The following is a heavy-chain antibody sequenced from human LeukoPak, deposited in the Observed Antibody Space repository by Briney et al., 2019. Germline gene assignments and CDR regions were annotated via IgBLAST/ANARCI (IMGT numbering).Heavy chain of an antibody. CDR2: INPHSGGT. V-gene: IGHV1-2*02. J-gene: IGHJ3*02. CDR3: ARLAARRNDAFDI. D-gene: IGHD2-15*01. Sequence: AASVKVSCKASGYTFTGYYMHWVRQAPGQGLEWMGWINPHSGGTNYAQKFQGRVTMTRDTPISTAYMELSRLRSDDTAVYYCARLAARRNDAFDIWGQGTMVTVSS. CDR1: GYTFTGYY.